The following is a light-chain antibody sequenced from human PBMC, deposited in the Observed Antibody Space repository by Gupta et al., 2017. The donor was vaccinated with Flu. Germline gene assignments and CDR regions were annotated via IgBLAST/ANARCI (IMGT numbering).Light chain of an antibody. J-gene: IGLJ3*02. CDR2: EGS. Sequence: QSALTQPASVSGSPGQSITISWTGTSSDVGSYHLVSWYQQHPGKAPKLMIYEGSKRPSGVSNRFSGSKSGNTASLTISGLQAEDEADYYCCSYAGSSTWVFGGGTKLTVL. V-gene: IGLV2-23*01. CDR1: SSDVGSYHL. CDR3: CSYAGSSTWV.